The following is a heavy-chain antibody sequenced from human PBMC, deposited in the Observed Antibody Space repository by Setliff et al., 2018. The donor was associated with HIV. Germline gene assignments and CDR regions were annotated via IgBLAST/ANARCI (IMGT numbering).Heavy chain of an antibody. D-gene: IGHD5-18*01. CDR3: AKEGDRYGLALDY. CDR1: GYTFSTNA. Sequence: ASVKVSCKAFGYTFSTNAIHWVRQAAGQRLDWMGYSNAGDNNTRYSEKFQGRVTITRDTSASTAYMELSSLRSEDTAVYYCAKEGDRYGLALDYWGQG. J-gene: IGHJ4*02. CDR2: SNAGDNNT. V-gene: IGHV1-3*01.